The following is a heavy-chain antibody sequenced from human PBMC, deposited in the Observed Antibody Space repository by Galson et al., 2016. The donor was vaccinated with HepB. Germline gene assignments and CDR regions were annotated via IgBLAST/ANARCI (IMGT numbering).Heavy chain of an antibody. V-gene: IGHV4-39*01. CDR3: SRNRGGDYEPGWALAFEY. CDR2: ISYGGNT. CDR1: SISDDSYS. J-gene: IGHJ4*02. Sequence: SISDDSYSWAWIRQFPAKGLEWIGNISYGGNTFYNPSLQSRVVISVDPSKTQFSLKLTSVTAADTAVYYCSRNRGGDYEPGWALAFEYWGRGTLVTVSS. D-gene: IGHD4-17*01.